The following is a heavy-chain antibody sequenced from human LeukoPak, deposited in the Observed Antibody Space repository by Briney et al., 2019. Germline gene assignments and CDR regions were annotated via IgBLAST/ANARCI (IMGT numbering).Heavy chain of an antibody. J-gene: IGHJ3*02. D-gene: IGHD3-22*01. CDR1: GGSISSSGYY. Sequence: NPSETLSLTCSVSGGSISSSGYYWGWIRQPPGKGLEWIGSIYYSGSTYYNPSLKSRVTISVDTSKNQFSLKLSSVTAADTAVYYCAQQRGDSSGYYHDAFDIWGQGTMVTVSS. CDR2: IYYSGST. V-gene: IGHV4-39*01. CDR3: AQQRGDSSGYYHDAFDI.